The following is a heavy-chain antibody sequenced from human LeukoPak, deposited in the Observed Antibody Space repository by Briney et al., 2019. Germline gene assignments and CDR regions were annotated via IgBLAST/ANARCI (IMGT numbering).Heavy chain of an antibody. CDR3: ARLFPAAGAPYYYIMDV. J-gene: IGHJ6*02. V-gene: IGHV4-4*07. CDR2: FYSSGSY. Sequence: SETLSLTCTVSGGSISNYYWSWIRQPAGKGLEWIGRFYSSGSYNYNPSLKSRVTMSVDTSKNQFSLRLSSVTAADTAVYYCARLFPAAGAPYYYIMDVWGQGTTVTVSS. D-gene: IGHD6-13*01. CDR1: GGSISNYY.